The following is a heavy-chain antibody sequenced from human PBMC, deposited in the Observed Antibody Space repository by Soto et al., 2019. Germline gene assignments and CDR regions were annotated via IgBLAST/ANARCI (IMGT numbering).Heavy chain of an antibody. CDR1: GGTFSSYA. D-gene: IGHD6-13*01. Sequence: GASVKVSCKASGGTFSSYAISWVRQAPGQGLEWMGGIIPIFGTANYAQKFQGRVTITADKSTSTAYMELSSLRSEDAAVYYCARYGGSSWYHDTYYFDYWGQGTLGTVSS. CDR3: ARYGGSSWYHDTYYFDY. CDR2: IIPIFGTA. J-gene: IGHJ4*02. V-gene: IGHV1-69*06.